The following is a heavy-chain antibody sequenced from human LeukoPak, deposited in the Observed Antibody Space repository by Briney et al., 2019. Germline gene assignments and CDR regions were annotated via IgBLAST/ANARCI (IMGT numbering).Heavy chain of an antibody. Sequence: GASVKVSCKASGSTFNGYYINRVRQAPGQGLEWMGWINPNSGGTKYAQQSQGRVTMTWDTYVSTAYMELYRLTSDDTAMYYCARIGVVTNDAVDIWGQGTMVTIPS. J-gene: IGHJ3*02. CDR3: ARIGVVTNDAVDI. CDR1: GSTFNGYY. V-gene: IGHV1-2*02. CDR2: INPNSGGT. D-gene: IGHD3-3*01.